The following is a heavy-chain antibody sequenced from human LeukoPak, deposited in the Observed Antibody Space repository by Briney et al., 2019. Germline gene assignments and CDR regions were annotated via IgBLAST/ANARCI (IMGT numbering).Heavy chain of an antibody. D-gene: IGHD3-22*01. J-gene: IGHJ4*01. Sequence: GGSLRLSRAASGFTFSNYAMSWVRQAPGKGLEWVSGISTSGGGIYYAHSVKGRFTISRDNSMNTLYLQMYSLRDDDTAVYYCAKDGFDYYDSSGYYYFDYWGHGTLVTVSS. CDR1: GFTFSNYA. V-gene: IGHV3-23*01. CDR2: ISTSGGGI. CDR3: AKDGFDYYDSSGYYYFDY.